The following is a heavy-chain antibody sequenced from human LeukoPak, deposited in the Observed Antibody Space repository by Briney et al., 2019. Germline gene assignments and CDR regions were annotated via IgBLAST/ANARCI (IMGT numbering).Heavy chain of an antibody. CDR1: GFTFSSYS. V-gene: IGHV3-21*01. Sequence: GGSLRLSCAASGFTFSSYSMNWVRQAPGKGLEWVSSISSSSSYIYYADSVKGRFTISRDNAKNSLYLQMNSLRAEDTAVYYCARVVAFGAAAGIRGFDYWGQGTLVTVSS. CDR2: ISSSSSYI. J-gene: IGHJ4*02. D-gene: IGHD6-13*01. CDR3: ARVVAFGAAAGIRGFDY.